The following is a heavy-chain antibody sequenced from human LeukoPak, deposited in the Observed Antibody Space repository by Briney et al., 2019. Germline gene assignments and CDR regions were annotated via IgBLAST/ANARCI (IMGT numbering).Heavy chain of an antibody. V-gene: IGHV4-39*07. CDR2: VHESGSA. CDR1: GGSISGSNYH. J-gene: IGHJ5*02. Sequence: PSETLSLTCIVSGGSISGSNYHWGWIRQPPARGLEWVGNVHESGSAYYNSSLRSRTSISVDTSKNQFSLRLTAVTAADTAVYYCAREPNAWGQGTLVTVSS. CDR3: AREPNA.